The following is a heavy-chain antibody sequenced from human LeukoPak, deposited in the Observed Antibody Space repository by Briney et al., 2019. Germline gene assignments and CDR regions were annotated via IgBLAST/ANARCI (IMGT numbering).Heavy chain of an antibody. CDR2: ISNNGGYT. J-gene: IGHJ4*02. V-gene: IGHV3-23*01. D-gene: IGHD2-15*01. CDR3: AKQLGYCSDGSCYFPY. Sequence: GGSLRLSCAASGFTFISSAMSRVRQAPGKGLEWVSAISNNGGYTYYADSVQGRFTISRDNSKSTLCLQMNSLRAEDTAVYYCAKQLGYCSDGSCYFPYWGQGTLVTVSS. CDR1: GFTFISSA.